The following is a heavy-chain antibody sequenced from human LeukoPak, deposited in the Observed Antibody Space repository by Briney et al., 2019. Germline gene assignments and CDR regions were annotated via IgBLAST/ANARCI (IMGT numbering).Heavy chain of an antibody. D-gene: IGHD3-10*01. J-gene: IGHJ5*02. CDR1: GGTFSSYA. CDR2: IIPIFGTA. CDR3: AREYGSGSYYNAGWFDP. V-gene: IGHV1-69*13. Sequence: SVKVSCKASGGTFSSYAISWVRQAPGQGLEWMGGIIPIFGTANYAQKFQGRVTITADESTSTAYMELSSLRSEDTAVYYCAREYGSGSYYNAGWFDPWGQGTLVSVSS.